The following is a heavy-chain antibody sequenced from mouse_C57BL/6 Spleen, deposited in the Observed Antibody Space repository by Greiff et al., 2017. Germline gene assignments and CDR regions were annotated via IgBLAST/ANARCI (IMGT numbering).Heavy chain of an antibody. V-gene: IGHV5-9-1*02. CDR1: GFTFSSYA. D-gene: IGHD1-1*01. J-gene: IGHJ4*01. CDR2: ISSGGDYI. CDR3: TRDQDGSSYNYAMDY. Sequence: EVQGVESGEGLVKPGGSLKLSCAASGFTFSSYAMSWVRQTPEKRLEWVAYISSGGDYIYYADTVKGRFTISRDNARNTLYLQMSSLKSEDTAMYYCTRDQDGSSYNYAMDYWGQGTSVTVSS.